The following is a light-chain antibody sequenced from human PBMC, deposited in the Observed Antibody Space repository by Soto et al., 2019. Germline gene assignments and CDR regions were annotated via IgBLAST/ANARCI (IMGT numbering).Light chain of an antibody. J-gene: IGLJ1*01. V-gene: IGLV2-14*01. CDR1: SSDVGVYNY. CDR3: SSYTSSSTPCV. Sequence: QSALTQPASVSGSPGQSITISCTGTSSDVGVYNYVSWYQQHPGKAPKLMIYEVNNRPSGVSNRFSGSKSGNTASLTISGLQAEDEADYYCSSYTSSSTPCVFGTGTKLTVL. CDR2: EVN.